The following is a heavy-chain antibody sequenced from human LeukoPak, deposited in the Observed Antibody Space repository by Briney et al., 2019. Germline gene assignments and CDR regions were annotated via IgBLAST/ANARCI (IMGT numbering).Heavy chain of an antibody. CDR2: ISYDGSNE. CDR1: GFIFSSHG. Sequence: GGSLRLSCAASGFIFSSHGMHWVRQAPGKGLEWGAVISYDGSNEYYADSAKGRFIISRDNSKNTLFLQMNSLRPEDTAVYYCARSTFGGIIVIGDYWGQGTLVTVSS. CDR3: ARSTFGGIIVIGDY. V-gene: IGHV3-30*03. D-gene: IGHD3-16*02. J-gene: IGHJ4*02.